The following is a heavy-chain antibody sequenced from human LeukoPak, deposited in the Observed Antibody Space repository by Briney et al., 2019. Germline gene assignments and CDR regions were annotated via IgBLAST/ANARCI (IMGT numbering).Heavy chain of an antibody. CDR2: IRYDGSNK. Sequence: GGSLRLSCAASGFTFSSYGMHWVRQAPGKGLEWVAFIRYDGSNKYYADSVKGRFTISRDNSKNTLYLQMNSLRAEDTAVYYCAKASVAAAQGVYYYYMDVWGKGTTVTVSS. V-gene: IGHV3-30*02. J-gene: IGHJ6*03. CDR1: GFTFSSYG. CDR3: AKASVAAAQGVYYYYMDV. D-gene: IGHD6-19*01.